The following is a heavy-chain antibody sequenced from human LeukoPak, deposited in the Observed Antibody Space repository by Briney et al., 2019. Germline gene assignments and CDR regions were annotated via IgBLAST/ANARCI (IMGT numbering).Heavy chain of an antibody. Sequence: ASVKVSCKASGYTFTGYYMHWVRQAPGQGLEWMGWINPNSGGTNYAQKFQGRVTMTRDTSISTAYMELSRLRSDDTAVYYCAREAVTAIYHFDYWGQGTLVTVSS. CDR2: INPNSGGT. J-gene: IGHJ4*02. CDR1: GYTFTGYY. CDR3: AREAVTAIYHFDY. D-gene: IGHD2-21*02. V-gene: IGHV1-2*02.